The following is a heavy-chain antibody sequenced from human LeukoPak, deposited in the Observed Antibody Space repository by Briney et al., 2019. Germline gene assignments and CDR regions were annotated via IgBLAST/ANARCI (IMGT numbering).Heavy chain of an antibody. V-gene: IGHV3-33*01. Sequence: GGSLRLSCAASGFTFSKYGMHWVRQAPGKGLEWVAVIWGDGSNEYYADSVKGRFTIFRDNRRNTLYLQMNSLRAEDTAVYSCARDHSGTQDYWGQGTLVTVSS. CDR3: ARDHSGTQDY. CDR1: GFTFSKYG. J-gene: IGHJ4*02. CDR2: IWGDGSNE. D-gene: IGHD1-1*01.